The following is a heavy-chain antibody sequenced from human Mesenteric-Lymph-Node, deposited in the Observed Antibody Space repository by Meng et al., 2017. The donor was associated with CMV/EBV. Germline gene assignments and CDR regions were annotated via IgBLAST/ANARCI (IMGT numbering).Heavy chain of an antibody. D-gene: IGHD2-2*01. J-gene: IGHJ1*01. CDR3: ATVEGPAPDAPDYFQY. Sequence: GESLKISCKGSGYSFTSYWIGWVRQMPGKGLEWMGIIYPGDSDTRYSPSFQGQVTISADNSISTIYLQWSSLRASHSAMYYCATVEGPAPDAPDYFQYWGQGTLVTVSS. CDR2: IYPGDSDT. CDR1: GYSFTSYW. V-gene: IGHV5-51*01.